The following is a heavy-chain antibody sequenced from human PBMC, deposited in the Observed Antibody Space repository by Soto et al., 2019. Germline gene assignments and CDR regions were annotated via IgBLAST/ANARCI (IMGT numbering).Heavy chain of an antibody. V-gene: IGHV4-30-2*01. CDR1: GETLSTGGYT. J-gene: IGHJ4*02. CDR3: SRHFSLDYFYF. Sequence: NLSLACDVSGETLSTGGYTWAWIRHPPGKALEWIGHTYHSGNPYYNPSLKSRVIISVDRSKNQFSLKVRSVTAADTVVYYCSRHFSLDYFYFSGQRAFVTV. CDR2: TYHSGNP.